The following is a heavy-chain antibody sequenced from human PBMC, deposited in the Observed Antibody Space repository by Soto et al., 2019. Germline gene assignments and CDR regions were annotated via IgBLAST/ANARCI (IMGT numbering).Heavy chain of an antibody. J-gene: IGHJ6*02. D-gene: IGHD3-10*01. CDR3: ARGRKRRGHYYGPVSPALYALDV. Sequence: SETLSLTCAVYGGSFSDYYWNWIRKPQGQGLEWIGVVNHSGSTNYNPSLKSRVTMSVDTSKNQFSLNLSSMTAADTAVYYCARGRKRRGHYYGPVSPALYALDVWGQGTTVTVSS. V-gene: IGHV4-34*01. CDR1: GGSFSDYY. CDR2: VNHSGST.